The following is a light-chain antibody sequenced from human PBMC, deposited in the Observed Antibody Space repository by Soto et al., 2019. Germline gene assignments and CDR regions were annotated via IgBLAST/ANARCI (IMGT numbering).Light chain of an antibody. CDR1: QSVSSY. V-gene: IGKV3-11*01. CDR3: QQRSNWPPIFT. CDR2: DAS. Sequence: ENVLTQSPATLSFSPGERTTLSCSASQSVSSYLAWYQQKPGQAPRLLIYDASNRATGIPARFSGSGSGTDFTLTISSLEPEDFAVYYCQQRSNWPPIFTFGPGTKVNNK. J-gene: IGKJ3*01.